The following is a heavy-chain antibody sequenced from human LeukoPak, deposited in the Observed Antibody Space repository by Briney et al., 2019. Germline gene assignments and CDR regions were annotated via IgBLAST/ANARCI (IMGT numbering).Heavy chain of an antibody. Sequence: PSETLSLTCAVSGASITSSNYYWGWVRQSPGKGLEWIGNIYSSGNTYYNASLKSRVTISVDTSRNQFSLKLSSVTAADTAVYYCARADSSGYYRGIFDYWGQGTLVTVSS. CDR1: GASITSSNYY. CDR3: ARADSSGYYRGIFDY. V-gene: IGHV4-39*07. D-gene: IGHD3-22*01. J-gene: IGHJ4*02. CDR2: IYSSGNT.